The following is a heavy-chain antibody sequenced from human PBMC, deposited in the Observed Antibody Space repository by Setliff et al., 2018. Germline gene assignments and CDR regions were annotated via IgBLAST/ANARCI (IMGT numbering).Heavy chain of an antibody. V-gene: IGHV4-4*07. J-gene: IGHJ5*02. CDR2: IHPSGST. CDR1: GFTFSDYY. D-gene: IGHD1-1*01. Sequence: GSLRLSCAASGFTFSDYYWSWIRKPAGKGLEWIGRIHPSGSTNYNPSLKSRVTISVDTSKNQFSLKVSSVTAADTAVYYCARTTGSTHNWLDPWGPGTLVTVSS. CDR3: ARTTGSTHNWLDP.